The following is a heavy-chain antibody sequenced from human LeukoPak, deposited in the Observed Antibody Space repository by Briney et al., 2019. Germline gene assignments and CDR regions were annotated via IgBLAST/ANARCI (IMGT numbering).Heavy chain of an antibody. D-gene: IGHD3-10*01. CDR2: IYYSGST. Sequence: SETLSLTCTVSGGSISSGGYYWSWIRQHPGKGLEWIGYIYYSGSTYYNPSLKSRVTISVDTSKNQFSLKLSSVTAADTAVYYCARLMVRGVIRDPGDYYMDVWGKGTTVTVSS. CDR1: GGSISSGGYY. V-gene: IGHV4-31*03. CDR3: ARLMVRGVIRDPGDYYMDV. J-gene: IGHJ6*03.